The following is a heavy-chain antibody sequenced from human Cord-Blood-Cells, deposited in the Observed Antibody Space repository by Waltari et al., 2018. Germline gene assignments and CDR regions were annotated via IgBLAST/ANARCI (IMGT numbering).Heavy chain of an antibody. CDR3: ARNAPEWLLYYFDY. J-gene: IGHJ4*02. V-gene: IGHV3-33*01. CDR1: GFTFSSFG. CDR2: IWYDGSNK. D-gene: IGHD3-3*01. Sequence: QVQLVESGGGVVQPGRSLSLSCAACGFTFSSFGMHWVRQAPGKGLEWVAVIWYDGSNKYYADSVKGRFTISRDNSKNTLYLQMNSLRAEDTAVYYCARNAPEWLLYYFDYWGQGTLVTVSS.